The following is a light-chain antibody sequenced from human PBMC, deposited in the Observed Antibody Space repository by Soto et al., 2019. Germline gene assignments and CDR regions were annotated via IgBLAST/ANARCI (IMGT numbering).Light chain of an antibody. J-gene: IGKJ5*01. CDR3: QQFVTSPPST. Sequence: EIVLTQSPGTLSLSPGERATLSCRASQSVSSNYLAWYQQKPGQAPRLLIYGASSRATGIPDRFSGSGSGTDFTLTISRLEPEDFAVYYCQQFVTSPPSTFGQGTRLEIK. CDR2: GAS. CDR1: QSVSSNY. V-gene: IGKV3-20*01.